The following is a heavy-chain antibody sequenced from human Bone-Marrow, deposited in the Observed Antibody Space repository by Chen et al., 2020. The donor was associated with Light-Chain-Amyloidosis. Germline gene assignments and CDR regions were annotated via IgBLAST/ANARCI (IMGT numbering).Heavy chain of an antibody. Sequence: VSSVRCSGGSRYYGDSVKGRLTISRDNSKNALFLQMNSLRAEDTAVYYCAKDISYDDILPGYPADAFDIWGQGTMVTVSS. J-gene: IGHJ3*02. CDR3: AKDISYDDILPGYPADAFDI. D-gene: IGHD3-9*01. CDR2: VRCSGGSR. V-gene: IGHV3-23*01.